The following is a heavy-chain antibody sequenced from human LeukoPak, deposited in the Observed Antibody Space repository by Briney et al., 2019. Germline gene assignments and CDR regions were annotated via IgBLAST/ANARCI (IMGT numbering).Heavy chain of an antibody. CDR1: GYSFSSGYY. CDR3: ARKLGIKSYYMAV. V-gene: IGHV4-38-2*01. Sequence: SETLSLTCAVSGYSFSSGYYWGWIRQPPGKGLEWVGSIYHSGSTYYNPSLKSRVTISVDTSKNQSSPKLSTVPAADTAVYYCARKLGIKSYYMAVWGKGTTVTVSS. D-gene: IGHD3-9*01. CDR2: IYHSGST. J-gene: IGHJ6*03.